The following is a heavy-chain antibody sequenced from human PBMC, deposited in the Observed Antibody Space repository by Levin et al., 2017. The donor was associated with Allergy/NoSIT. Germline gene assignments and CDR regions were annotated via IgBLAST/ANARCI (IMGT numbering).Heavy chain of an antibody. CDR2: ISSNGGST. Sequence: GESLKISCAASGFTFSSYAMHWVRQAPGKGLEYVSAISSNGGSTYYANSVKGRFTISRDNSKNTLYLQMGSLRAEDMAVYYCARLFYRGGRTGAFDIWGQGTMVTVSS. D-gene: IGHD3-10*01. CDR3: ARLFYRGGRTGAFDI. V-gene: IGHV3-64*01. CDR1: GFTFSSYA. J-gene: IGHJ3*02.